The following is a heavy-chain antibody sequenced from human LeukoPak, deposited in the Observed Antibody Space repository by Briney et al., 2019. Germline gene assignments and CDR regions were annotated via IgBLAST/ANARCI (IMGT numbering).Heavy chain of an antibody. Sequence: PVGSLRLSCAASGFTFSRYSMHWVRQAPGKGLEYVSAISNNGGSTYYAKSVKGRFTISRDNSKNTLYLQMGSLRAEDMAVYYCARTSIAAREADYWGQGTLVAVSS. CDR2: ISNNGGST. CDR3: ARTSIAAREADY. D-gene: IGHD6-6*01. J-gene: IGHJ4*02. V-gene: IGHV3-64*01. CDR1: GFTFSRYS.